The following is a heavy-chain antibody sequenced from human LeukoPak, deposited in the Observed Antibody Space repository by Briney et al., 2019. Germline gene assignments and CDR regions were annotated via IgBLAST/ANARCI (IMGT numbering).Heavy chain of an antibody. J-gene: IGHJ4*02. CDR3: AKTGYSYGYNY. D-gene: IGHD5-18*01. V-gene: IGHV3-23*01. CDR2: ISDSGGNT. CDR1: GFTFNSYA. Sequence: GGSLRLSCAASGFTFNSYAMSWVRQAPWERLQWVSGISDSGGNTYYADSVRGRFTISRDNSKNTLYLQMNSLRAEDTAVYYCAKTGYSYGYNYWGQGTLVTVSS.